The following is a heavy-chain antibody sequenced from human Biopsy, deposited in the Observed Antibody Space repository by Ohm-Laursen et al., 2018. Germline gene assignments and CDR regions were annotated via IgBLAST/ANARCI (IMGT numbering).Heavy chain of an antibody. J-gene: IGHJ4*02. CDR2: INPNNDNT. D-gene: IGHD3-22*01. V-gene: IGHV1-46*01. CDR3: ARGPRGLVVITTTALYFDY. Sequence: SVKVSCKASGYTFTSYYLHWVRQVPGQGLEWMGRINPNNDNTAYAQKFQGRITMTKDTSTSTVYMDLSSLTFDDSAVYYCARGPRGLVVITTTALYFDYWGQGNLVTVSS. CDR1: GYTFTSYY.